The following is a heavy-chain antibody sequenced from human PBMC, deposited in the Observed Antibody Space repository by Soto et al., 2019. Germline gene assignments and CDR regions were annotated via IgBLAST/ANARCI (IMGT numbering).Heavy chain of an antibody. CDR1: GGTFSSYA. Sequence: QVQLVQSGAEVKKPGSSVKVSCKASGGTFSSYAISWVRQAPGQGLEWMGGIIPIFGTADYAQKFQGRVTISAAESTSTDYMELRILRSEDTAVYYCALHYGSGSNYYYYGMDVWGQGTTVTVSS. V-gene: IGHV1-69*12. D-gene: IGHD3-10*01. CDR3: ALHYGSGSNYYYYGMDV. J-gene: IGHJ6*01. CDR2: IIPIFGTA.